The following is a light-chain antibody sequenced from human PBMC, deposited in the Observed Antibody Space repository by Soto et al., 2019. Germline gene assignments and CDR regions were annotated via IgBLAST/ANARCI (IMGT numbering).Light chain of an antibody. CDR2: SSS. V-gene: IGKV3-15*01. J-gene: IGKJ1*01. Sequence: EIVLTQSPATLSVSPGDRATLSCRASQSVSTNLAWYQKKPEQTPKLLIYSSSTRATGIPARFSGSGSGTEFTLTISRLQSEDVAVYYCQQFNNWPRTFGQGTKVEIK. CDR3: QQFNNWPRT. CDR1: QSVSTN.